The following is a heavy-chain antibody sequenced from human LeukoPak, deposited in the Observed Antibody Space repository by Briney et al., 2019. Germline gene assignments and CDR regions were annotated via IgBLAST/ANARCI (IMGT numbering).Heavy chain of an antibody. CDR3: ARRARRITMVRGVMDV. D-gene: IGHD3-10*01. J-gene: IGHJ6*03. Sequence: GGSLRLSCAASGFTFSDYYMRWIRQAPGKGLVGVSYINSSGSTIYYADSVKGRFTISRDNAKNSLYLQMNSLRAEDTAVYYCARRARRITMVRGVMDVWGKGTTVTISS. CDR2: INSSGSTI. CDR1: GFTFSDYY. V-gene: IGHV3-11*01.